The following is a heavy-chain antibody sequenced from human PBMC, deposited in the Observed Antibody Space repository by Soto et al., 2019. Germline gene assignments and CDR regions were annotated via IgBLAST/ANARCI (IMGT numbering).Heavy chain of an antibody. Sequence: PSETLSLTCAVSGGSISSGGYSWNWIRQPPGKGLEWIGYIYHSGSTLYNPSLKSRVTISVDKSKNQFSLKLSSVTAADTAVYYCASLGSDYQSVVPWGPGTLVTVSS. CDR2: IYHSGST. CDR3: ASLGSDYQSVVP. J-gene: IGHJ5*02. V-gene: IGHV4-30-2*01. D-gene: IGHD5-12*01. CDR1: GGSISSGGYS.